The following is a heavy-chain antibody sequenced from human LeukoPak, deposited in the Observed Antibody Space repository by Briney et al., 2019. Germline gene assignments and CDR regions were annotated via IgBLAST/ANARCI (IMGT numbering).Heavy chain of an antibody. V-gene: IGHV1-8*02. CDR3: AIGSGYYHY. CDR2: MNPNSGNT. D-gene: IGHD3-22*01. Sequence: ASVTVSCKASGYSFIDYFINWVRQATGQGLEWMGWMNPNSGNTGYAQKFQGRVTMTRNTSISTAYMELSSLRSEDTAVYYCAIGSGYYHYWGQGTLVTVSS. CDR1: GYSFIDYF. J-gene: IGHJ4*02.